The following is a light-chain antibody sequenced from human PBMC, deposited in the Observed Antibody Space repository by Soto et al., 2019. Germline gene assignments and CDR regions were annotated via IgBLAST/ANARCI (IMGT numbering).Light chain of an antibody. J-gene: IGLJ3*02. CDR1: SSDVGGYNY. CDR2: EVS. V-gene: IGLV2-14*01. Sequence: QSALTQPASVSGSPGQSITISCSGTSSDVGGYNYVSRYQQHPGKAPKLMIYEVSNRPSGVSHRFSGSKSGNTASLTISGLQAEDEADYYCASYRRTGALVFGGGTKLTVL. CDR3: ASYRRTGALV.